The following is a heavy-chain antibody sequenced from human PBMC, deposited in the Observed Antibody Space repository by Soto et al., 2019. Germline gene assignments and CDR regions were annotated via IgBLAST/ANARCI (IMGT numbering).Heavy chain of an antibody. D-gene: IGHD2-2*01. CDR1: GFTFSTYD. V-gene: IGHV3-7*03. CDR3: ERDLNNKVGPRVAY. CDR2: IKQDGSEK. Sequence: QPGGSLRLSCAACGFTFSTYDMRWVLQAPGKGLEWVANIKQDGSEKYYVDSVKGRFTISRDNAKNSLYLQMNSLRAEDTAVYYCERDLNNKVGPRVAYWGQGTLVTVPS. J-gene: IGHJ4*02.